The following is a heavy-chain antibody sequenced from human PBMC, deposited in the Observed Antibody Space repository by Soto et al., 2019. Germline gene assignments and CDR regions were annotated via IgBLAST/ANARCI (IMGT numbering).Heavy chain of an antibody. Sequence: ASVKVSCKASGYTFTSYDINWVRQATGQGLEWMGWMNPNSGNTGYAQKFQGRVTMTRNTSISTAYMELSILRSEDTAVYFFARSGMGIAVAHDAFDIWGQGTMVTVSS. V-gene: IGHV1-8*01. J-gene: IGHJ3*02. CDR3: ARSGMGIAVAHDAFDI. CDR2: MNPNSGNT. CDR1: GYTFTSYD. D-gene: IGHD6-19*01.